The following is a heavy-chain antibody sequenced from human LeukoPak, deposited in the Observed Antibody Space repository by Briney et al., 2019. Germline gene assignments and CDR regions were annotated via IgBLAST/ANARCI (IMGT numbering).Heavy chain of an antibody. D-gene: IGHD3-9*01. CDR3: ARDGRDILTGYATGSNWYFDL. CDR1: GYTFTSYY. CDR2: INPNGSST. J-gene: IGHJ2*01. Sequence: ASVKVSCKASGYTFTSYYMHWVRQAPGQGLEWMGIINPNGSSTSYAQKFQGRVTMTRDTSTSTVYMELSSLRSEDTAVYYCARDGRDILTGYATGSNWYFDLWGRGTLVTVSS. V-gene: IGHV1-46*01.